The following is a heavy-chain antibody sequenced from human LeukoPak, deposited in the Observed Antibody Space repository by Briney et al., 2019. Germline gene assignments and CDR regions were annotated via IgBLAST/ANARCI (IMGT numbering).Heavy chain of an antibody. CDR2: INHSGST. D-gene: IGHD6-19*01. CDR3: ARGPGIAVATGPYYFDY. CDR1: GGSFSGYY. V-gene: IGHV4-34*01. Sequence: PSETLSLTCAVYGGSFSGYYWSWIRQPPGKGLEWIGEINHSGSTNYNPSLKSRVTISVDTSKNQFSLKLSSVTAADTAVYYCARGPGIAVATGPYYFDYWGQGTLVTVSS. J-gene: IGHJ4*02.